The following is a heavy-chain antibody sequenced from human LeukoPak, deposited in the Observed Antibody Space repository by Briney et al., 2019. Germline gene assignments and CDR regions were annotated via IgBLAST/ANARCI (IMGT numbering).Heavy chain of an antibody. D-gene: IGHD3-10*01. CDR2: IRSKAYGGTT. CDR3: TRDGELLWFGEPYDY. J-gene: IGHJ4*02. CDR1: GFTFGDYA. V-gene: IGHV3-49*03. Sequence: GRSLRLSCTASGFTFGDYAMSWFRQAPGKGLEWVGFIRSKAYGGTTEYAASVKGRFTISRDDSKSIAYLQMNSLKTEDTAVYYCTRDGELLWFGEPYDYWGQGTLVTVSS.